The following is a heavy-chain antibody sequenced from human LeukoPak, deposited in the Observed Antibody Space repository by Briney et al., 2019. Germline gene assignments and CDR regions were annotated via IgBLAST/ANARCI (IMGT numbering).Heavy chain of an antibody. CDR3: ARGYYSDNTGYWAPFDY. CDR1: GFTFSTYS. Sequence: GGSLRLSCAASGFTFSTYSMNWVRQAPGKGLEWVSSISSSSGYIYYADSVKGRFTISRDNAKNSLYLQMNSLRAEDTAVYYCARGYYSDNTGYWAPFDYWGQGTLVTVSS. J-gene: IGHJ4*02. V-gene: IGHV3-21*01. D-gene: IGHD3-22*01. CDR2: ISSSSGYI.